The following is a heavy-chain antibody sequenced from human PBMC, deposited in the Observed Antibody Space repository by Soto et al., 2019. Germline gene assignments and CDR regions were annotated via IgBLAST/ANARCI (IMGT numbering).Heavy chain of an antibody. D-gene: IGHD4-17*01. CDR3: ARDLGDGVTTGYYYGMDV. V-gene: IGHV3-30-3*01. CDR1: GFTLSSYA. J-gene: IGHJ6*02. CDR2: ISYDGSNK. Sequence: SLRLSCAASGFTLSSYAMHWVRQAPCKGLEWVAVISYDGSNKYYADSVKGRFTISRDNSKNTLYLQMNSLRAEDTAVYYCARDLGDGVTTGYYYGMDVWGQGTTVTVSS.